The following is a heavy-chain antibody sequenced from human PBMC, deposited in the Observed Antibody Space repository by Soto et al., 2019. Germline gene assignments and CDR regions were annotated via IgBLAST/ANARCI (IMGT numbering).Heavy chain of an antibody. CDR1: GGSISSYY. J-gene: IGHJ4*02. CDR2: IYYSGST. V-gene: IGHV4-59*08. D-gene: IGHD3-10*01. Sequence: SETLSLTCTVSGGSISSYYWSWIRQPPGKGLEWIGYIYYSGSTNYNPSLKSRVTISVDTSKNQFSLKLNSMTAADTAVYYCARHNYGSGSTYFDYWAQGTLVTVSS. CDR3: ARHNYGSGSTYFDY.